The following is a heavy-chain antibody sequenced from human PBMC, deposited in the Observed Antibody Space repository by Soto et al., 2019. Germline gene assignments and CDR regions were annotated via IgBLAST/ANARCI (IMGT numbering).Heavy chain of an antibody. D-gene: IGHD3-16*01. CDR3: ARGPRVVWGVPTDQRDVLDI. CDR2: INHSGST. CDR1: GGSFSDFY. J-gene: IGHJ3*02. V-gene: IGHV4-34*01. Sequence: SETLSLTCAVYGGSFSDFYWNCIRQPPGKGLEWIGEINHSGSTSYNPSLKSRVTISVDTSKNQISLKLTSVTAADTAVYYCARGPRVVWGVPTDQRDVLDIWGKGTMV.